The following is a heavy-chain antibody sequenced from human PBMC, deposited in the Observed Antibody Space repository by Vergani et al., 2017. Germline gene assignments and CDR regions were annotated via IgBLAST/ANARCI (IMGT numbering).Heavy chain of an antibody. CDR3: ARQRPGSGWSPGVLDD. CDR2: IYYSGLT. D-gene: IGHD6-19*01. Sequence: QVQLQESGPGLVKPSETLFLTCTVSADSISSGSYYWGWIRQPPGKSLEWIGSIYYSGLTYYNPSLKGRVAISVDTSKNQFSLKVTSVTAADTAVYFCARQRPGSGWSPGVLDDWGQGIRVTVSS. CDR1: ADSISSGSYY. V-gene: IGHV4-39*01. J-gene: IGHJ4*02.